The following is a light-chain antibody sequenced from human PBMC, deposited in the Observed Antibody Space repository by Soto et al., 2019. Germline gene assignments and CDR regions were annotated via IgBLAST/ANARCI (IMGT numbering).Light chain of an antibody. CDR2: GAS. Sequence: EFVLTQSPGTLSLSPGERATLSCRASQSVSSTFLAWYQQKPGQPPRLLIYGASSRGTGIPDRFSGSGSGTDFTLTISRLEPEDSDVYYCQHYGSSPPLTFGGGTKVEIK. V-gene: IGKV3-20*01. CDR3: QHYGSSPPLT. CDR1: QSVSSTF. J-gene: IGKJ4*01.